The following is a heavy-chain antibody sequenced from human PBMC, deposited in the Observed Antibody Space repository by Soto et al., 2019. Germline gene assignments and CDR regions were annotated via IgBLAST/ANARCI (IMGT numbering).Heavy chain of an antibody. V-gene: IGHV4-31*03. CDR2: IYYSGST. CDR1: GGSISSGGYY. J-gene: IGHJ4*02. CDR3: ARGPSSSVVDY. D-gene: IGHD6-6*01. Sequence: PSETLSLTCTVSGGSISSGGYYWSWIRQHPGKGLEWIGYIYYSGSTYYSPSLKSRVTISVDTSKNQFSLKLSSVTAADTAVYYCARGPSSSVVDYWGQGTLVTVSS.